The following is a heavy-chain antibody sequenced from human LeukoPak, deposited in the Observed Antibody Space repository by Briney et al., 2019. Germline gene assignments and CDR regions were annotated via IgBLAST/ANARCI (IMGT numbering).Heavy chain of an antibody. J-gene: IGHJ4*02. CDR1: GGSISSGGYY. Sequence: SQTLSLTCTVSGGSISSGGYYWSWIRQHPGKGLEWIGYIYYSGSTYYNPSLKSRVTISVDTSKNQFSLELSSVTAADTAVYYSARDSSFWSAFDHWGQGTLVTVSS. V-gene: IGHV4-31*03. CDR3: ARDSSFWSAFDH. CDR2: IYYSGST. D-gene: IGHD6-13*01.